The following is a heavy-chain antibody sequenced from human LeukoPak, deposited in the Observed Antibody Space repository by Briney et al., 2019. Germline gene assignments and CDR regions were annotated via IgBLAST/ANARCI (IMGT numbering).Heavy chain of an antibody. CDR2: INPSGSNT. CDR1: GYAFTRHY. V-gene: IGHV1-46*01. D-gene: IGHD1-26*01. Sequence: ASVKVSCKASGYAFTRHYMHWVRQAPGQGLDWMGLINPSGSNTIYAQKFQGRVTMTRDISTRKDYMELSSLRSEDTAVYYCARDNSVGDYAWWFDPWGQGTLVTVSS. CDR3: ARDNSVGDYAWWFDP. J-gene: IGHJ5*02.